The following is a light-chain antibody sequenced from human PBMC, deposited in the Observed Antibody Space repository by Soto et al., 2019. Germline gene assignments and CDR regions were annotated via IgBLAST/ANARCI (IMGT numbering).Light chain of an antibody. CDR2: EAS. CDR3: QHYISFPWT. V-gene: IGKV1-5*01. CDR1: QTISDF. Sequence: IQMTQSPSTLSASLGDRVTITCRASQTISDFLAWYQHKPGEAPKLLIAEASRLESGVPSRFSGGGSGTEFTLTISRLQPDDVATYYCQHYISFPWTFGQGTKVDI. J-gene: IGKJ1*01.